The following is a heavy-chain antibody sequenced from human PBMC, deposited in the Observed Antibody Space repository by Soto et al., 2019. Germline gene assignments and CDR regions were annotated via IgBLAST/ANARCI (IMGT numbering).Heavy chain of an antibody. CDR3: GKDIFYDICTHYSASDP. CDR1: GFTLRNYA. D-gene: IGHD3-9*01. CDR2: ISGSGGSI. J-gene: IGHJ3*01. Sequence: EVQLLESGGGLVQPGGSLRLSCAASGFTLRNYAMTWVRQASGKGLQWVATISGSGGSIYYADSVKGRFTISRDNSKCALYLQINSLRAYDTDVYYCGKDIFYDICTHYSASDPWRQGTMVSVSS. V-gene: IGHV3-23*01.